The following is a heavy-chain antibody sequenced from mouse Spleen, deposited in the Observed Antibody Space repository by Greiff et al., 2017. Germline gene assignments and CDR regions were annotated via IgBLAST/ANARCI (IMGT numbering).Heavy chain of an antibody. CDR2: ISSGGST. CDR1: GFTFSSYA. Sequence: EVHLVEPGGGLVKPGGSLKLSCAASGFTFSSYAMSWVRQTPEKRLEWVASISSGGSTYYPDSVKGGFTISRDNARNILYLQMSSLRSEDTAMYYCARGTFSYWGQGTTLTVSS. J-gene: IGHJ2*01. V-gene: IGHV5-6-5*01. CDR3: ARGTFSY.